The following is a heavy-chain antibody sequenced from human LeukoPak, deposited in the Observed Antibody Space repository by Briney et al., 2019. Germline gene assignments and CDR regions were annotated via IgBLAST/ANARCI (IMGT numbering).Heavy chain of an antibody. CDR1: GFTFSSYA. D-gene: IGHD5-18*01. J-gene: IGHJ4*02. CDR3: ANYRRTQLWLGYFDY. Sequence: PGGTLRLSCAASGFTFSSYAMSWVRQAPGKGLEWDSAISGSGGSTYYADSVKGRFTISRDNSKNTLYLQMNSLRAEDTAVYYCANYRRTQLWLGYFDYWGQGTLVTVSS. CDR2: ISGSGGST. V-gene: IGHV3-23*01.